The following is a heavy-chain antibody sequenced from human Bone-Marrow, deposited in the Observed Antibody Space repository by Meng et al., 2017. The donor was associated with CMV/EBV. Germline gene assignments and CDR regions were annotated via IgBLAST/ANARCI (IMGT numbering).Heavy chain of an antibody. V-gene: IGHV3-53*01. CDR1: GFTISSNY. J-gene: IGHJ4*02. D-gene: IGHD3-22*01. CDR2: IYSGGST. Sequence: GESLKISCAASGFTISSNYMSWVRQSPGKGLEWVSVIYSGGSTDYADSVRGRFTISRDKSKNSLYLQMNSLRAEDTALYYCARLGSGYYTDYWGQGTLVTVSS. CDR3: ARLGSGYYTDY.